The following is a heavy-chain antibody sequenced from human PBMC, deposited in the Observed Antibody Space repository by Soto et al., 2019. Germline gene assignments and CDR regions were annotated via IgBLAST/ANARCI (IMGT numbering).Heavy chain of an antibody. CDR1: GFTVSTNY. CDR2: MFYGGST. V-gene: IGHV3-66*01. CDR3: ATTGMGLTLYYYYHGMDV. Sequence: EVQLVESGGGLVQPGGSLRLSCAASGFTVSTNYMTWVRQAPGKGLEWVSVMFYGGSTYYAASVEGRFTISRDDSKNTPYLQMSSLRAEDTAVYYWATTGMGLTLYYYYHGMDVWGQGTTVTVSS. D-gene: IGHD1-26*01. J-gene: IGHJ6*02.